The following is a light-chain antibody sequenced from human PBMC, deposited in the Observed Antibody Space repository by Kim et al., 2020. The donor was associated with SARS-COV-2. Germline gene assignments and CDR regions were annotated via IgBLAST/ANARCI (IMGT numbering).Light chain of an antibody. CDR1: NIGSKS. Sequence: SYELTQPPSVSVAPGKTARITCWGNNIGSKSAHWYQQKPGQSPVLIINYDSDRPSGIPERFSGSNSGNTATLTISGVEAGDEADYYCQAWDSSSVLRVFG. J-gene: IGLJ3*02. CDR2: YDS. CDR3: QAWDSSSVLRV. V-gene: IGLV3-21*04.